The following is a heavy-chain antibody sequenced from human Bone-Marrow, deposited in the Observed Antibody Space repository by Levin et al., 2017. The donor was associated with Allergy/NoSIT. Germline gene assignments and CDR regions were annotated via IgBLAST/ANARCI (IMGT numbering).Heavy chain of an antibody. D-gene: IGHD4-17*01. CDR2: VYYSGNT. V-gene: IGHV4-59*01. CDR1: GGSTAAYY. Sequence: SQTLSLTCTVSGGSTAAYYWSWIRQPPGKGLEWIGFVYYSGNTNYNPSLKSRATISEDSSKNQFSLDLSSVTAADTAVYYCARGMTTVTPFDFWGPGMLVTVSS. CDR3: ARGMTTVTPFDF. J-gene: IGHJ4*02.